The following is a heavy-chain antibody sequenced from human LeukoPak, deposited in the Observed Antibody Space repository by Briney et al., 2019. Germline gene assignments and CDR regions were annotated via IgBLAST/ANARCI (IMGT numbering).Heavy chain of an antibody. CDR1: GGSISSYY. D-gene: IGHD6-13*01. CDR3: AREGGAGAAGTFDY. J-gene: IGHJ4*02. V-gene: IGHV4-4*07. CDR2: IYTSGST. Sequence: SETLSLTCTVSGGSISSYYWSWIRQPAGKGLEWIGRIYTSGSTNYNPSLKSRVTMSVDTSKNQFSLKLSSVTAADTAVYYCAREGGAGAAGTFDYWGQGTLVTVSS.